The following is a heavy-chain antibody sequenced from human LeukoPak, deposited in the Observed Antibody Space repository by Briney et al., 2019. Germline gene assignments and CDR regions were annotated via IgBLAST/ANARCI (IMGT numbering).Heavy chain of an antibody. J-gene: IGHJ4*02. V-gene: IGHV3-48*03. Sequence: PGGSLRLSCAASGFTFRSYEMTWVRQAPGKGLEWVSYISGSGSTIYYTDSVKGRFTISRDNAKNSLYLQMNSLRAEDTAVYYCARRSAWEDYFDFWGQGTLVTVSS. CDR1: GFTFRSYE. CDR2: ISGSGSTI. CDR3: ARRSAWEDYFDF. D-gene: IGHD3-3*01.